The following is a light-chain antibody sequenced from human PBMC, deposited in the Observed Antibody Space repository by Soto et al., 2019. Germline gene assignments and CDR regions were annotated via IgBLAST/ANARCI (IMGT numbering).Light chain of an antibody. Sequence: TQSPATLSLSPGERAPVSCGASQSVGKNLDWYQKKTGQAPRLLISDASTGATGIPARLSGSGYGTELTLTISSMKSEDFEVYYCQQYDNWPETFGQGTKVDIK. CDR3: QQYDNWPET. J-gene: IGKJ1*01. V-gene: IGKV3-15*01. CDR1: QSVGKN. CDR2: DAS.